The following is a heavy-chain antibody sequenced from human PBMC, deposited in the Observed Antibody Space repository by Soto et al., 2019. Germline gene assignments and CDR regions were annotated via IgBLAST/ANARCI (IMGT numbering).Heavy chain of an antibody. CDR3: ARVRCTNGVCYRNAFDI. D-gene: IGHD2-8*01. CDR1: SGSISSSNW. V-gene: IGHV4-4*02. J-gene: IGHJ3*02. Sequence: SETLSLTCAVSSGSISSSNWWSWVRQPPGKGLEWIGEIYHSGSTNYNPSLKSRVTISVDKSKNQFSLKLSSVTAADTAVYYCARVRCTNGVCYRNAFDIWGQGTMVTVSS. CDR2: IYHSGST.